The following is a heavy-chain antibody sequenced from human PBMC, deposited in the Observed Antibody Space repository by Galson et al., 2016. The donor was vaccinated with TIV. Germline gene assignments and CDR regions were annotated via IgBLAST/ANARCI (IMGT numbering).Heavy chain of an antibody. CDR3: ARTPDYYGTSHSHFDH. CDR1: GFSLNTDGMC. D-gene: IGHD3-10*01. CDR2: IDWDDDK. V-gene: IGHV2-70*11. Sequence: PALVKPTQTVTLTCTFSGFSLNTDGMCVNWIRQPPGKAPEWLARIDWDDDKYYSPFLKTRLTISKDTSKNQVVLTLTDMDPVDTATYYCARTPDYYGTSHSHFDHWGQGTLVTVSS. J-gene: IGHJ4*02.